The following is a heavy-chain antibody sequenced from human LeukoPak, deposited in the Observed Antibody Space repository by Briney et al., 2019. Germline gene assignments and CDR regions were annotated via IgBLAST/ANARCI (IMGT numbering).Heavy chain of an antibody. CDR2: IIPIFGTA. J-gene: IGHJ3*02. D-gene: IGHD3-22*01. CDR1: GGTFSSYA. CDR3: ARGAYYYDSSGYYALDI. Sequence: SVKVSCKASGGTFSSYAISWVRQAPGQGLEWMGGIIPIFGTANYAQKFQGRVTITADESTSTAYMELSSLRSEDTAVYYCARGAYYYDSSGYYALDIWGQGTMVTVSS. V-gene: IGHV1-69*13.